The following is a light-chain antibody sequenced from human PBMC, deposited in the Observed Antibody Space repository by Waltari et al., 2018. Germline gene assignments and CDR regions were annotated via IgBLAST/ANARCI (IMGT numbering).Light chain of an antibody. J-gene: IGKJ4*01. V-gene: IGKV3-11*01. CDR2: DAS. CDR3: QQSSRWPLT. CDR1: QSVSSY. Sequence: EIVLTQSPATLSLSPGERATLSCRASQSVSSYLGWYQQKFGQPPRLLIYDASNRATGVPARFSGSGSGTDFTLTIDSLEPEDFAVYYCQQSSRWPLTFGGGTKL.